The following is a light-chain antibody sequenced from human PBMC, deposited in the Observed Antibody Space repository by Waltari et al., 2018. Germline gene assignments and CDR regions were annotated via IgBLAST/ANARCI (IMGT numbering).Light chain of an antibody. Sequence: QSALTQPASVSGSPGQSITISCTGTIRDIGDYNYFSWYQQYPGKAPTLIIFDVNKRSSGVSNRFSGSKSGNTASLTISGLQAEDEADYYCNSYTFSNTWVFGGGTKLTVL. J-gene: IGLJ3*02. CDR1: IRDIGDYNY. CDR2: DVN. CDR3: NSYTFSNTWV. V-gene: IGLV2-14*01.